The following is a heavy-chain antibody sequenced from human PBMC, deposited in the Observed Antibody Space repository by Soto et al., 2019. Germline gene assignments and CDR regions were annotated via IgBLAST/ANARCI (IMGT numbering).Heavy chain of an antibody. Sequence: PGGSLRLSCAASGFTFSNAWMNWVRQAPGKGLEWVGRIKSKTDGGTTDYAAPVKGRFTISRDDSKNTLYLQMNSLKTEDKAVYYCTTDDYDNVWGSFLGMDVWGQGTTATVSS. V-gene: IGHV3-15*07. CDR3: TTDDYDNVWGSFLGMDV. J-gene: IGHJ6*02. CDR2: IKSKTDGGTT. D-gene: IGHD3-16*01. CDR1: GFTFSNAW.